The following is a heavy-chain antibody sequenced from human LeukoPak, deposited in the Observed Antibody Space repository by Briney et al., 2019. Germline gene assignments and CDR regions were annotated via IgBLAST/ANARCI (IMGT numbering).Heavy chain of an antibody. CDR1: GYTFTSYA. J-gene: IGHJ6*02. V-gene: IGHV7-4-1*02. CDR3: AREVAAAGYYYYYYGMDV. Sequence: VASVKVSCTASGYTFTSYAMNWVRQAPGQGLEWMGWINTNTGNPTYAQGFTGRFVFSLDTSVSTAYLQISSLKAEDTAVYYCAREVAAAGYYYYYYGMDVWGQGTTVTVSS. D-gene: IGHD6-13*01. CDR2: INTNTGNP.